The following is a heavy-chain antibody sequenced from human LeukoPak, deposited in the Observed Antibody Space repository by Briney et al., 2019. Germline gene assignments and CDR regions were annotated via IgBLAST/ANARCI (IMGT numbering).Heavy chain of an antibody. CDR3: ARDTGETMVRGVIITPPRY. CDR2: ISYDGSNK. J-gene: IGHJ4*02. V-gene: IGHV3-30-3*01. CDR1: GFTFSSYA. D-gene: IGHD3-10*01. Sequence: GGSLRLSCAASGFTFSSYAMHWVRQAPGKGLEWVAVISYDGSNKYYADSVKGRFTISRDNSKNTLYLQMNSLRAEDTAVYYCARDTGETMVRGVIITPPRYWGQETLLTVSS.